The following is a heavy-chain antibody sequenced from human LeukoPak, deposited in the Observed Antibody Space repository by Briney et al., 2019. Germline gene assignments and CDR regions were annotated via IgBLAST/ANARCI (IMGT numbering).Heavy chain of an antibody. CDR2: IISISGSP. D-gene: IGHD6-6*01. CDR1: GGTFSDST. J-gene: IGHJ4*02. Sequence: SVTVSCKVSGGTFSDSTLSWVRQVPGQGLEWMGGIISISGSPNYAQRFQGRVTFTTDEFTSTAYMELRSLTSEDTAVYYCAGDFQAARLHMFEFWGQGSLVTVSS. V-gene: IGHV1-69*05. CDR3: AGDFQAARLHMFEF.